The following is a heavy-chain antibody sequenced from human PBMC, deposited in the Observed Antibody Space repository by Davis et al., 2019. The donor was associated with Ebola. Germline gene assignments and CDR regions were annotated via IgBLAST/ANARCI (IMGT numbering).Heavy chain of an antibody. J-gene: IGHJ5*02. D-gene: IGHD6-6*01. CDR2: IGSGGGSI. V-gene: IGHV3-23*01. Sequence: GESLKISCAASGFTVSSNYMSWVRQAPGKGLEWVSSIGSGGGSIYYADSVKGRFTISRDNSKNTLYLQMNSLRAEDTAVYYCAKGGGTSSSDFRRTWGQGTLVTVSS. CDR1: GFTVSSNY. CDR3: AKGGGTSSSDFRRT.